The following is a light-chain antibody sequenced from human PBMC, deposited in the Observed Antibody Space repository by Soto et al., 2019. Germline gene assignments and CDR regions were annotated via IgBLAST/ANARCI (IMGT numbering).Light chain of an antibody. J-gene: IGKJ1*01. V-gene: IGKV3-20*01. CDR2: NSS. Sequence: EIVLTQSPCTLSLSPGERATLSCRASQSVRSNYLAWYQQKPGQAPRLLIYNSSTRATGIPDRFSGSGSGTDFTLTISRLEPVDFALYYCQQYRDLPQTFGQGTQVEIK. CDR3: QQYRDLPQT. CDR1: QSVRSNY.